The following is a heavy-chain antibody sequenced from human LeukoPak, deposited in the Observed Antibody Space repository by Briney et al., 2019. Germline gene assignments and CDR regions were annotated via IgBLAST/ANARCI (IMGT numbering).Heavy chain of an antibody. J-gene: IGHJ4*02. V-gene: IGHV3-33*01. CDR2: IWHDGSHK. CDR3: AREIFGSGGYPDF. D-gene: IGHD3-10*01. Sequence: GRSLRLSCAASGFTFNTYAMHWVRQAPGQGLEWVALIWHDGSHKFYSNSVRGQFTISRDNSKNTVSLQMNNLRPEDTAVYYCAREIFGSGGYPDFWGQGTLVTVSS. CDR1: GFTFNTYA.